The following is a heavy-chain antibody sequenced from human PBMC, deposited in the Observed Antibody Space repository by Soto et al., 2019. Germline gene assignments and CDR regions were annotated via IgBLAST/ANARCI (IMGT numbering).Heavy chain of an antibody. D-gene: IGHD5-18*01. CDR2: ISSSSSTI. J-gene: IGHJ4*02. CDR1: GFTFSSYS. V-gene: IGHV3-48*01. Sequence: EVQLVESGGGLVQPGGSLRLSCAASGFTFSSYSMNWVRQAPGKGLEWVSYISSSSSTIYYADSVKGRFTISRDNAKNSMYLQMNSLRAEDTAVYYCARDSVYSYGPPDYWGQGTLVTVSS. CDR3: ARDSVYSYGPPDY.